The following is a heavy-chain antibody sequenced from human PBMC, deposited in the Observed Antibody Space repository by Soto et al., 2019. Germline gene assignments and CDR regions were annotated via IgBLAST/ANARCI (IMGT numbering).Heavy chain of an antibody. J-gene: IGHJ6*02. CDR2: INHSGST. Sequence: LSLTCAVYGGPFSGYYWSWIRQPPGKGLEWIGEINHSGSTNYNPSLKSRVTISVDTSKNQFSLKLSSVTAADTAVYYCARGGSNSIPYYYYYGMDVWGQGTTVTVSS. CDR3: ARGGSNSIPYYYYYGMDV. D-gene: IGHD4-4*01. CDR1: GGPFSGYY. V-gene: IGHV4-34*01.